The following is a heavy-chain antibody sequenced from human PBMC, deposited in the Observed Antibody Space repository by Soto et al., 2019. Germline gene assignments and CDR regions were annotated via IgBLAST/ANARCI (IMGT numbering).Heavy chain of an antibody. J-gene: IGHJ4*02. CDR1: GFTFSSYD. CDR2: ISGSGDST. D-gene: IGHD1-26*01. V-gene: IGHV3-23*01. Sequence: EVQLLESGGSLVQPGGSLRLSCAASGFTFSSYDMSWVRQAPGKGLEWVSIISGSGDSTYYADSVKGRFTISRDNSKNTLYLQMNSLRAEDTAIYYCAKRGSGSQFDYWGQGTLVTVSS. CDR3: AKRGSGSQFDY.